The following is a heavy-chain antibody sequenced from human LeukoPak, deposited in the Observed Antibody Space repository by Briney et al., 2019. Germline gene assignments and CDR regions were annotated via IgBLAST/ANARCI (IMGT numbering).Heavy chain of an antibody. V-gene: IGHV4-4*07. D-gene: IGHD3-3*01. CDR3: ARSYDFWSGFDP. Sequence: PSETLSLTCTVSGGSISSYYWSWIRQPAWKGLEWIGRIYTSGSTNYNPSLKSRVTISVDKSKNQFSLKLSSVTAADTAVYYCARSYDFWSGFDPWGQGTLVTVSS. J-gene: IGHJ5*02. CDR2: IYTSGST. CDR1: GGSISSYY.